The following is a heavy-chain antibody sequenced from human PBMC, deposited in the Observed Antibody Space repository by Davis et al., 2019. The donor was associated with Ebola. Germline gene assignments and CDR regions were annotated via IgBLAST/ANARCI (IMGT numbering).Heavy chain of an antibody. Sequence: GESLKISCAASGFTFDDYTMHWVRQAPGKGLEWVSLISWDGGSTYYADSVKGRFTISRDNSKNTLYLQMNSLRAEDTAVYYCAKDLSYCSGGSCLYYYYYGMDVWGQGTTVTVSS. J-gene: IGHJ6*02. V-gene: IGHV3-43*01. CDR3: AKDLSYCSGGSCLYYYYYGMDV. CDR1: GFTFDDYT. D-gene: IGHD2-15*01. CDR2: ISWDGGST.